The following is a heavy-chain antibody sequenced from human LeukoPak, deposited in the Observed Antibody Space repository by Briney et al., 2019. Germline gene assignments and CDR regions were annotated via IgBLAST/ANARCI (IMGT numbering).Heavy chain of an antibody. V-gene: IGHV1-18*01. J-gene: IGHJ3*02. Sequence: VASVKVSSKASPYTLTSYGISGVRQAPGQGLEWMGWISTYNGNTNYAQKLQGRVPMTTDTSTSTAYMELRSLRSDDTAVYYCARGGGRYEPFDIWGQGTMVTVSS. D-gene: IGHD1-14*01. CDR2: ISTYNGNT. CDR3: ARGGGRYEPFDI. CDR1: PYTLTSYG.